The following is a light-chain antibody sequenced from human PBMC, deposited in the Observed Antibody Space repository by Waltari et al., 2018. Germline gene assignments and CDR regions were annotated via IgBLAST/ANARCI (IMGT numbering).Light chain of an antibody. CDR2: DAS. CDR1: QSINSY. CDR3: QQRYNWPWT. V-gene: IGKV3-11*01. Sequence: EIVLTQSPATLSLSPGERATLSCRARQSINSYLAWYQQKPGQAPRPLIYDASNRATAVPARFSGSGSATDFTLTISSLEPEDFAVYYCQQRYNWPWTFGQGTKEEIK. J-gene: IGKJ1*01.